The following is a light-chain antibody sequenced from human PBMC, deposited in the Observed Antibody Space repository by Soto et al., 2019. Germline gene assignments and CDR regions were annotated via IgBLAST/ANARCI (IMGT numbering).Light chain of an antibody. CDR1: SSNIGSST. CDR2: SND. Sequence: QSVLTQPPSASGTPGQRVTISCSGSSSNIGSSTVNWYQQLPGTAPKLLIYSNDQRPSGVPDRFSGSGSGTSASLAISGLQSQDAAVYYCAAWDVSLNGPLFGAGTKPTVL. CDR3: AAWDVSLNGPL. V-gene: IGLV1-44*01. J-gene: IGLJ3*02.